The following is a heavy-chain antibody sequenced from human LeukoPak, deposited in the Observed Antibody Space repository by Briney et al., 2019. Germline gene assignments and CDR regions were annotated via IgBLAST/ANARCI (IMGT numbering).Heavy chain of an antibody. Sequence: GSLRLSCAASGFTFDDYAMHWVRQAPGKGLEWVSLISGDGGSTYYADSVKGRFTISRDNSKNSLYLQMNSLRTEDTALYYCAKGTYDFWSGYYKSPYDYWGQGTLVTVSS. CDR2: ISGDGGST. CDR1: GFTFDDYA. D-gene: IGHD3-3*01. V-gene: IGHV3-43*02. CDR3: AKGTYDFWSGYYKSPYDY. J-gene: IGHJ4*02.